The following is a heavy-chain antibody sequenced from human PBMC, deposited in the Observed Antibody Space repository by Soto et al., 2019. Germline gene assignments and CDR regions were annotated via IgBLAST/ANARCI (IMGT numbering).Heavy chain of an antibody. CDR2: INHSGST. D-gene: IGHD3-10*01. V-gene: IGHV4-34*01. CDR3: ARGVLLWFGELLYYYYYGMDV. J-gene: IGHJ6*02. CDR1: GGSFSGYY. Sequence: SETLSLTCAVYGGSFSGYYWSWIRQPPGKGLEWIGEINHSGSTNYNPSLKSRVTISVDTSKNQFSLKLSSVTAADTAVYYCARGVLLWFGELLYYYYYGMDVWGQGTTVTVSS.